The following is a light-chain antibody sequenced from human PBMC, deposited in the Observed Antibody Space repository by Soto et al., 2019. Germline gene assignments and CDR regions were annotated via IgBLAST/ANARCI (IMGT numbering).Light chain of an antibody. V-gene: IGLV1-47*01. CDR3: AAWDDSLSGLYV. CDR2: RND. J-gene: IGLJ1*01. Sequence: QSVLTQPPSASGTPGQRVTISCSGSSSNIGRNYVYWYQQLPGTAPKLLIYRNDQRPSGVPYRLSGSKSGTSASLAISGLRCEDEADYYCAAWDDSLSGLYVFGTGTKITVL. CDR1: SSNIGRNY.